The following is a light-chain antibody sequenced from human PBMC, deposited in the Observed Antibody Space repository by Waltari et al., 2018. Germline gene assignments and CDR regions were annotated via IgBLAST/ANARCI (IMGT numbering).Light chain of an antibody. CDR1: RSNIGAGYA. V-gene: IGLV1-40*01. CDR2: DNN. J-gene: IGLJ2*01. CDR3: QSYDSSLSAHVV. Sequence: QSVLTQPPSVSGAPGQRVTISCTVSRSNIGAGYAVHWYQQLPGTAPKLLIFDNNNRPSGVPDRFSGSKSGTSASLAITGLQAEDEADYYCQSYDSSLSAHVVFGGGTKLTVL.